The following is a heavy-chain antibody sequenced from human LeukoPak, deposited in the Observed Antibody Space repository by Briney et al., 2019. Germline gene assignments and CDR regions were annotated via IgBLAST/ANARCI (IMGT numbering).Heavy chain of an antibody. D-gene: IGHD4-17*01. Sequence: SQTLSLTCTVSGGSISSGSYYWSWIRQPAGKGLEWIGRIYTSGSTNYNPSLKSRVTISVDTSKNQFSLKLSSVTAADTAVYYCARADYAKHFDYWGQGTLVTVSS. CDR3: ARADYAKHFDY. CDR2: IYTSGST. CDR1: GGSISSGSYY. J-gene: IGHJ4*02. V-gene: IGHV4-61*02.